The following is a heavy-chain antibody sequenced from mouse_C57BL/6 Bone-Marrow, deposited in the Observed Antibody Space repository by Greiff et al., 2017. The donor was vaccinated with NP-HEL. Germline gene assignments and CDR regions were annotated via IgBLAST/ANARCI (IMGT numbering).Heavy chain of an antibody. D-gene: IGHD1-1*01. Sequence: VQLQQPGAELVKPGASVKMSCKASGYTFTSYWITWVKQRPGQGLEWIGDIYPGSGSTNYNEKFKSKATLTVDTSSSTAYMQLSSLTSEDSAVYYCARLDTTVVAHWYFDVSGTGTTVTVSS. J-gene: IGHJ1*03. CDR1: GYTFTSYW. V-gene: IGHV1-55*01. CDR2: IYPGSGST. CDR3: ARLDTTVVAHWYFDV.